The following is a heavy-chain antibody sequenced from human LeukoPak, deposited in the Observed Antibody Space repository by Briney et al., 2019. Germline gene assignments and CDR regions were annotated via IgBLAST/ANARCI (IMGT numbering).Heavy chain of an antibody. CDR2: IYYSGST. CDR1: GSSISRSSYY. CDR3: DVVTAPRDAFDI. D-gene: IGHD2-21*02. Sequence: SETLSLTCTVSGSSISRSSYYWGWIRQPPGKGLEWIGSIYYSGSTYYNPSLKSRVTISVDTSKNQFSLKLSSVTAADTAVYYCDVVTAPRDAFDIWGQGTMVTVSS. J-gene: IGHJ3*02. V-gene: IGHV4-39*01.